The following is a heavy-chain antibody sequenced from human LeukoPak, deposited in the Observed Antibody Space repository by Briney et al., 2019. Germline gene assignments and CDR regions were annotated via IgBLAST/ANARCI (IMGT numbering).Heavy chain of an antibody. CDR1: GAAISNYY. CDR2: MYYSGST. D-gene: IGHD6-19*01. Sequence: PSETLSLTCTVSGAAISNYYWSWIRQPPGKGLEWIGYMYYSGSTNYNPSLKSRVTISVDTSKNQFSLKLTSVTAADTAVYYCARGAYSSPRALADYWGQGALVTVSS. J-gene: IGHJ4*02. CDR3: ARGAYSSPRALADY. V-gene: IGHV4-59*01.